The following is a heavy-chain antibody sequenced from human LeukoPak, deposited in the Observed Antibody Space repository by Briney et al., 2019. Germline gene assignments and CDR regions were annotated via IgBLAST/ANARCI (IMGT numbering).Heavy chain of an antibody. J-gene: IGHJ4*02. Sequence: ASVKVSCKASGYTFTGYSMHWVRQAPGQGLEWMGWINPNSGGTNYAQKFQGRVTMTRDTSISTAYMELSRLRSDDTAVYYCARVGVEGASCYDYWGQGTLVTDSS. CDR2: INPNSGGT. CDR3: ARVGVEGASCYDY. V-gene: IGHV1-2*02. D-gene: IGHD2-2*01. CDR1: GYTFTGYS.